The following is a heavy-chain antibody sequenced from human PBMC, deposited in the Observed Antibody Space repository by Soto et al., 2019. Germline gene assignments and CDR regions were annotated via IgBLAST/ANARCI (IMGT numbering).Heavy chain of an antibody. V-gene: IGHV3-66*01. Sequence: GGSLRLSCAASGCSVSSNYMSWIRQAPEKGLEWVSVVYRSDDTNYADSVKGRFTISRDTSKNTLYLHMNSLRADDTAVYYCAREAVFGLTMHYYHYMDVWGKGTTVTVSS. CDR2: VYRSDDT. CDR3: AREAVFGLTMHYYHYMDV. CDR1: GCSVSSNY. D-gene: IGHD3-3*01. J-gene: IGHJ6*03.